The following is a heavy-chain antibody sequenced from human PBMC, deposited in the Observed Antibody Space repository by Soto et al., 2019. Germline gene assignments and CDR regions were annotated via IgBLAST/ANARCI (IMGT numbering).Heavy chain of an antibody. CDR3: ANGPGGPDGNFGY. D-gene: IGHD6-13*01. CDR2: ISGSGGST. Sequence: EVQLLESGGGLVQPGGSLRLSCAASGFTFSSYAMSWVRQAPGKGLEWVSAISGSGGSTYYADSVKGWFSNSRDNSKNTLYLQMTSLRAEDTAVYYCANGPGGPDGNFGYWGQGTLVTVSS. CDR1: GFTFSSYA. V-gene: IGHV3-23*01. J-gene: IGHJ4*02.